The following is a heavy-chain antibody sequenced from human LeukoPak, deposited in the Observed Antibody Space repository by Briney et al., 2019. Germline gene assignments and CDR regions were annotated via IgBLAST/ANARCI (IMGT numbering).Heavy chain of an antibody. Sequence: GGSLRLSCAAPGFTFSSYGMHWVRQAPGKGLEWVAVISYDGSNKYYADSVKGRFTISRDNSKNTLYLQMNSLRAEDTAVYYCAKDRYYDSSGPFDYWGQGTLVTVSS. CDR2: ISYDGSNK. J-gene: IGHJ4*02. D-gene: IGHD3-22*01. V-gene: IGHV3-30*18. CDR3: AKDRYYDSSGPFDY. CDR1: GFTFSSYG.